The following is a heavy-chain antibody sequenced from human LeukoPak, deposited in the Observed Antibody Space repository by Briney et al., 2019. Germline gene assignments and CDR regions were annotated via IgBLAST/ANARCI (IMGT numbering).Heavy chain of an antibody. CDR1: GGSISSSSYY. D-gene: IGHD3-3*01. CDR2: IYYSGST. CDR3: ARHRDRLGLFRDYYMDV. J-gene: IGHJ6*03. V-gene: IGHV4-39*01. Sequence: SETLSLTCTVSGGSISSSSYYWGWIRQPPGKGLEWIGSIYYSGSTYYNPSLKSRVTISVDTSKNQFSLKLSSVTAADTAVYYCARHRDRLGLFRDYYMDVWGKGTTVTVSS.